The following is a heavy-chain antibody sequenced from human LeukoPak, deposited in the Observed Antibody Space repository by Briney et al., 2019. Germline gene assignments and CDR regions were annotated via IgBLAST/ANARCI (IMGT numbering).Heavy chain of an antibody. CDR2: IWSDSSNK. J-gene: IGHJ6*03. V-gene: IGHV3-33*03. CDR3: AKSFRDLKTYKYYYYYDV. D-gene: IGHD5-24*01. Sequence: GTSLRLSCVGSGFNFGFFGMHWVRQAPGKGLEWVANIWSDSSNKYYADSVKGRFIISRENQENMVYLEMNNLSVEDTAVYYCAKSFRDLKTYKYYYYYDVWGKGTTVTVAS. CDR1: GFNFGFFG.